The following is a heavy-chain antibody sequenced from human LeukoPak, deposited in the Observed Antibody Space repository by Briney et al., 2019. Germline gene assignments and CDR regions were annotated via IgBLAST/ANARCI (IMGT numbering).Heavy chain of an antibody. J-gene: IGHJ4*02. CDR1: GFTFSHYG. CDR3: AKSHHVTAIDY. Sequence: GGTLLLSCAASGFTFSHYGMTWVRQAPGKGLEWVSAISGSGGSTYYAGSVKGRFTISRDNAKNTLYLQMNSLRADDTAVYYCAKSHHVTAIDYWGQGTLVTVSS. D-gene: IGHD2-21*02. CDR2: ISGSGGST. V-gene: IGHV3-23*01.